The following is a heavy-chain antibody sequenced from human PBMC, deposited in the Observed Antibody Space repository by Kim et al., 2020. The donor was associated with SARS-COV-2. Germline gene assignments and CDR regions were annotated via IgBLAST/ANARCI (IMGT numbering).Heavy chain of an antibody. CDR2: INPSGGST. V-gene: IGHV1-46*01. CDR1: GYTFTSYY. Sequence: ASVKVSCKASGYTFTSYYMHWVRQAPGQGLEWMGIINPSGGSTSYAQKFQGRVTMTRDTSTSTVYMELSSLRSEDTAVYYCAREDNNYYDSSGPAGYWGQGTLVTVSS. J-gene: IGHJ4*02. D-gene: IGHD3-22*01. CDR3: AREDNNYYDSSGPAGY.